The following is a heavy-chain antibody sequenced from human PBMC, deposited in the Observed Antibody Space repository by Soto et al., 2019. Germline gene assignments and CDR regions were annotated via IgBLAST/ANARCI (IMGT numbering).Heavy chain of an antibody. CDR3: ARGAYGSTSPFGS. V-gene: IGHV4-59*01. Sequence: SETLSLTCTVSGGSISNYYWSWIRQPPGKGLDWIGYIYYSGSTNYNPSLRSRVTISVDTSKNQFSLKLSSVTAADTAVYYCARGAYGSTSPFGSWGQGTLVTVSS. CDR2: IYYSGST. CDR1: GGSISNYY. J-gene: IGHJ4*02. D-gene: IGHD4-17*01.